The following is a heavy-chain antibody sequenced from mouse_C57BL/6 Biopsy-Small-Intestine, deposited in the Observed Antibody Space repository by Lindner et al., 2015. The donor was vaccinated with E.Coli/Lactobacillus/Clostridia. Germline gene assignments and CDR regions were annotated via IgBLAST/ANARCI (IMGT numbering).Heavy chain of an antibody. J-gene: IGHJ2*01. CDR1: GYTFTIYD. V-gene: IGHV1-80*01. Sequence: VQLQESGPELVKPGASVKLSCKASGYTFTIYDINWVKQRPGKGLEWIGQIYPGDGDTKYNGKFKGKATLTADKSSSTAYMQLSSLTSEDSAVYFCARDTVDYWGQGTTLTVSS. CDR3: ARDTVDY. CDR2: IYPGDGDT.